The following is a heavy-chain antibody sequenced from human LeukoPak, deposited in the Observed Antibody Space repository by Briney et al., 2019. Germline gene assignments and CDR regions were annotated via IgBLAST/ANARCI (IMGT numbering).Heavy chain of an antibody. Sequence: GGSLRLSCAASGFTFSTYWMSWVRQAPGKGLEWVASIKQNGNETYYVDSVKGRFTISRDNAKNSLYLQMNSLRAEDTAVYYCARGNDYNPLDYWGQGTLVTVSS. V-gene: IGHV3-7*01. D-gene: IGHD5-24*01. CDR2: IKQNGNET. CDR3: ARGNDYNPLDY. J-gene: IGHJ4*02. CDR1: GFTFSTYW.